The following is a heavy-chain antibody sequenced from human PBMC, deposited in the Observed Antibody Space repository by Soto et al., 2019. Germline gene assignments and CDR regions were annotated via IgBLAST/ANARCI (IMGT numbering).Heavy chain of an antibody. D-gene: IGHD2-2*01. CDR1: GGTFSSYA. CDR3: ESSGYCISISCHPSSFGYYYYSLDV. J-gene: IGHJ6*02. Sequence: SVKVSCKASGGTFSSYAISWVRQAPGQGLEWMGGIIPIFGTANYAQKFQGRVTITADESTSTAYMELSSLRSEDTAVYYCESSGYCISISCHPSSFGYYYYSLDVWGPGTTVT. CDR2: IIPIFGTA. V-gene: IGHV1-69*13.